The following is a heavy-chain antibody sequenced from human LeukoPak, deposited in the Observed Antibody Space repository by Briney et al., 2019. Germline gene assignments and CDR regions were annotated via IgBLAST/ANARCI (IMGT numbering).Heavy chain of an antibody. J-gene: IGHJ5*02. CDR3: ARRGSTAEWFDP. V-gene: IGHV5-51*01. CDR2: IYPGDADT. CDR1: GYSFTTYW. D-gene: IGHD5/OR15-5a*01. Sequence: GESLKISCEASGYSFTTYWIGWLRQMPGKGLEWMGTIYPGDADTRYSPSFQGQVTISADKSISTAYLQWSSLKASDSAMYYCARRGSTAEWFDPWGQGTLVTVSS.